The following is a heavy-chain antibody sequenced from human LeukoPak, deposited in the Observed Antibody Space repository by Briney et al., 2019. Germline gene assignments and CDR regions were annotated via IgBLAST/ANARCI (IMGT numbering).Heavy chain of an antibody. CDR2: IYSGGST. Sequence: PGGSLRLSCAASGFTVSSNYMSWVRQAPGKGLEWVPVIYSGGSTYYADSVKGRFTISRDNSKNTLYLQMNSLRAEDTAVYYCARDFLGMATDYWGQGTLVTVSS. V-gene: IGHV3-53*01. CDR3: ARDFLGMATDY. J-gene: IGHJ4*02. CDR1: GFTVSSNY. D-gene: IGHD5-24*01.